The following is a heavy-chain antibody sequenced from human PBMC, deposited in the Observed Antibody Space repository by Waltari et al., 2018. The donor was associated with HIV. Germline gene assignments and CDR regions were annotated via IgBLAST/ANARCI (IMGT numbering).Heavy chain of an antibody. D-gene: IGHD2-21*02. CDR3: ARPGLAHCGGDCYYHF. CDR2: VYPGDSET. CDR1: GYRVTTYW. Sequence: VQLVQSGTEVKKPGESLTISCKASGYRVTTYWLAWVRQRPGKGLEWMGIVYPGDSETRYSPSFEGQVTISVDKSIATAYLQWSSLKASDSAVYYCARPGLAHCGGDCYYHFWGQGTLVSVSS. V-gene: IGHV5-51*01. J-gene: IGHJ4*02.